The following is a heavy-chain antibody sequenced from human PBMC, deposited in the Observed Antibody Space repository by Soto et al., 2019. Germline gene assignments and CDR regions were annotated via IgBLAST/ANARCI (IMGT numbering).Heavy chain of an antibody. J-gene: IGHJ6*02. D-gene: IGHD5-18*01. CDR2: IIPIFGTA. V-gene: IGHV1-69*12. Sequence: QVQLVQSGAEVKKPGSSVKVSCKASGGTFSSYASSWVRQAPGQGLEWMGGIIPIFGTANYAQKFQGRVTITADESTSTDYMELSSLRSADTAVYYCASHSYGYFPHYYHGMDVWGQGTTVTVSS. CDR1: GGTFSSYA. CDR3: ASHSYGYFPHYYHGMDV.